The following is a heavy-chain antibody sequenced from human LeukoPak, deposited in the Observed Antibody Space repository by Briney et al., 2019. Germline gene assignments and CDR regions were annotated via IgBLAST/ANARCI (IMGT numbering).Heavy chain of an antibody. D-gene: IGHD3-22*01. Sequence: SETLSLTCTVSGGSISGYYWSWIRQPPGKGLEWIGYIYYSGSTNYNPSLKSRVTISVDTSKNQFSLKLSSVTAADTAIYYCARFDSSGSYDAFDIWGQGTMVTVSS. CDR2: IYYSGST. V-gene: IGHV4-59*01. CDR3: ARFDSSGSYDAFDI. J-gene: IGHJ3*02. CDR1: GGSISGYY.